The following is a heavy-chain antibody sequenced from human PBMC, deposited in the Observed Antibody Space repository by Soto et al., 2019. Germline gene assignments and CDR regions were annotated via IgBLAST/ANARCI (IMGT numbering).Heavy chain of an antibody. V-gene: IGHV3-30*18. Sequence: GGPMRVSSIAAGGNFILFGWHWARQKTGKGLEWVAVISHDEKKIEYADSVKGRFTISRDNSKNTVYLQMSSLRADDSAIYFCAKDLMDRGDGHPYNWFDTWGRGTLVTVSS. CDR2: ISHDEKKI. CDR3: AKDLMDRGDGHPYNWFDT. D-gene: IGHD3-10*01. CDR1: GGNFILFG. J-gene: IGHJ5*02.